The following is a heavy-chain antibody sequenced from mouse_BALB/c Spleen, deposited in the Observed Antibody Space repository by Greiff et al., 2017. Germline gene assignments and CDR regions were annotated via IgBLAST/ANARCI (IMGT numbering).Heavy chain of an antibody. J-gene: IGHJ4*01. V-gene: IGHV2-2*02. D-gene: IGHD2-2*01. CDR2: IWSGGST. CDR1: GFSLTSYG. CDR3: ARIWLRRDAMDY. Sequence: VKLMESGPGLVQPSQSLSITSTVSGFSLTSYGVHWVRQSPGKGLEWLGVIWSGGSTDYNAAFISRLSISKDNSKSQVFFKMNSLQANDTAIYYCARIWLRRDAMDYWGQGTSVTVSS.